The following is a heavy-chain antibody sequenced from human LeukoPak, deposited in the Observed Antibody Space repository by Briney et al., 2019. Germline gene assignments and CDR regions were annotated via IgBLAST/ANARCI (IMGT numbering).Heavy chain of an antibody. CDR3: AKKIAAGTLSFDY. CDR1: GFTFNSYA. V-gene: IGHV3-23*01. J-gene: IGHJ4*02. CDR2: IGSSGGDT. Sequence: GGSLRLSCAASGFTFNSYAMSWVRQAPGKGLEWVSAIGSSGGDTNYADSVKGRFTISRDNSKNTLYLQMNSLRAEDTAVYYCAKKIAAGTLSFDYWGQGTLVTVSS. D-gene: IGHD6-13*01.